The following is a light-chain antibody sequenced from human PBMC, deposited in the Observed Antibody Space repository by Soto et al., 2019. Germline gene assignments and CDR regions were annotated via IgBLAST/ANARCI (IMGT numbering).Light chain of an antibody. V-gene: IGKV1-5*01. J-gene: IGKJ5*01. CDR1: QSVSNW. CDR3: QQLYTLPFT. CDR2: EAS. Sequence: DIHMTPSPFTLSASVGERFTVTCGASQSVSNWLAWYQQKPGKAPKLLIYEASTLQSGVPSRFSGSGSGTEFTLTISGLLPEDFAAYHCQQLYTLPFTFGQGTRLEIK.